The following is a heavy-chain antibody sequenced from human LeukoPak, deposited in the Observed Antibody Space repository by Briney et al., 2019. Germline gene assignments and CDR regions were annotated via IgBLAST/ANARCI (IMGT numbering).Heavy chain of an antibody. D-gene: IGHD2-2*01. Sequence: QPGGSLRLSGAASGFTFSSYWMSWLRQAPGKGREWVANIKQDGSEKYYVDSVKGRFTISRDNAKKSLYLQMNSLRAEDTAVYYCARDGGSSIVVVPAAVDYWGQGTLVTVSS. CDR3: ARDGGSSIVVVPAAVDY. J-gene: IGHJ4*02. V-gene: IGHV3-7*01. CDR1: GFTFSSYW. CDR2: IKQDGSEK.